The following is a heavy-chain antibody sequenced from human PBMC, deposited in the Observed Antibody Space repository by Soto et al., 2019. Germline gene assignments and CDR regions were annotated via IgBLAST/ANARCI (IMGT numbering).Heavy chain of an antibody. CDR2: INPNSGGT. D-gene: IGHD3-22*01. V-gene: IGHV1-2*02. CDR1: GYTFTGYY. CDR3: ARDRLHYDSSGYYGILYFDY. J-gene: IGHJ4*02. Sequence: GASVKVSCKASGYTFTGYYMHWVRQAPGQGLGWMGWINPNSGGTNYAQRFQGRVTMTRDTSISTAYMELSRLRSDDTAVYYCARDRLHYDSSGYYGILYFDYWGQGTLVTVSS.